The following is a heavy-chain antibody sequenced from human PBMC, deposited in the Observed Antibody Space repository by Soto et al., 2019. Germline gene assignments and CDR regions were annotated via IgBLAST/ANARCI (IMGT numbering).Heavy chain of an antibody. V-gene: IGHV1-18*01. CDR3: ARDAGGYYDSSGFYYYYYGMDV. Sequence: QVQLVQSGAEVKKPGASVKFSCKASGYTFTSYGISWVRQAPGQGLEGMGWISAYNGNTNYAQQLQGRVTMTTDTSTSTAYMELRSLSSDDTAVYYCARDAGGYYDSSGFYYYYYGMDVWGQGTTVTVSS. D-gene: IGHD3-22*01. CDR1: GYTFTSYG. J-gene: IGHJ6*02. CDR2: ISAYNGNT.